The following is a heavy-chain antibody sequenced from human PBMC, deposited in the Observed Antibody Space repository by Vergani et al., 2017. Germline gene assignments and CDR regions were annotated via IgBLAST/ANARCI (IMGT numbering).Heavy chain of an antibody. Sequence: QVQLQESGPGLVKPSQTLSLTCTVSGGSISSDSYPWSWIRQPAGKGLEWIGRIYTSGSTNYNPSLKSRVTISVDTSKTQFSLKLSSVTAADTAVYYCARGFDFGAGSYSGLVYWGQGTLVTVSS. CDR3: ARGFDFGAGSYSGLVY. J-gene: IGHJ4*02. CDR1: GGSISSDSYP. V-gene: IGHV4-61*02. D-gene: IGHD3-10*01. CDR2: IYTSGST.